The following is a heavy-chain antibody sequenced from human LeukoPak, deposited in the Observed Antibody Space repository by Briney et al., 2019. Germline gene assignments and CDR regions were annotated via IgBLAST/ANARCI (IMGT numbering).Heavy chain of an antibody. V-gene: IGHV3-30-3*01. D-gene: IGHD2-2*02. J-gene: IGHJ4*02. Sequence: PGRSLRLSCAASGFTFSSYAMHWVRQAPGKGLEWVAIISYDGGNKYYADSVKGRFTISRDNSKNTLYLQMNSLRAEDTAVYYCARDLYCSSTSCYRGYFDYWGQGTLVTVSS. CDR3: ARDLYCSSTSCYRGYFDY. CDR1: GFTFSSYA. CDR2: ISYDGGNK.